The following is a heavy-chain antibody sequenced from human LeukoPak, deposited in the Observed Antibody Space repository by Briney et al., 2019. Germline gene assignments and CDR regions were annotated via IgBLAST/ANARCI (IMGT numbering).Heavy chain of an antibody. Sequence: ASVKVSCKASGYTLTVYYIHWVRQAPGQGPEWMGYINPNTGGKKYAQKFQDRVTMTRDTSISTAYMELSRLRSDDTAVYYCARVRDGNTVDFDYWGQGTLVTVSS. D-gene: IGHD5-24*01. J-gene: IGHJ4*02. V-gene: IGHV1-2*02. CDR2: INPNTGGK. CDR3: ARVRDGNTVDFDY. CDR1: GYTLTVYY.